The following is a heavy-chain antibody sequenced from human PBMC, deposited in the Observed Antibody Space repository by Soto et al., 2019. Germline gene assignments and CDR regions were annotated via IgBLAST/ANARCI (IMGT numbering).Heavy chain of an antibody. CDR3: ARVPTQGWFDP. J-gene: IGHJ5*02. Sequence: QVQLQESGPGLVRPSETLSLTCSVSGASISSDYWSWVRQSPGKGLEWIGYIFHSGRTTYNPSLKSRVTISVDKSKNQFSLNLTSVTASDTADYFCARVPTQGWFDPWGQGTLVTVSS. V-gene: IGHV4-59*01. CDR2: IFHSGRT. CDR1: GASISSDY.